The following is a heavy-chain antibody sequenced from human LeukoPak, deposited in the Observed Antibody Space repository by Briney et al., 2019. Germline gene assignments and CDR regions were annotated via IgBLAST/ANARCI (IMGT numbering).Heavy chain of an antibody. J-gene: IGHJ5*02. D-gene: IGHD2-2*01. Sequence: GASVKVSCKASGYTFTGYYMHWVRQAPGQGLEWMGWINPNSGGTNYAQKFQGRVTMTRDTSISTAYMELSRLRSDDTAVYYCARGGCSSTSCYWRNNWFDPWGQGTLVTVSS. CDR2: INPNSGGT. V-gene: IGHV1-2*02. CDR3: ARGGCSSTSCYWRNNWFDP. CDR1: GYTFTGYY.